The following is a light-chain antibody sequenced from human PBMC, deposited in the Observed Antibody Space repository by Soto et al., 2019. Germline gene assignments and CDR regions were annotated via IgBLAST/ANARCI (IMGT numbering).Light chain of an antibody. Sequence: EIVLTQSPGTLSLSPEERATISCRASQSVSSNYLAWYQQKPGQAPRLLIYAASNRASGIPDRFGGSGSGTDFTLTVSRLEPEDFAVYYCQQDGSAPWTFGQGTKVEI. CDR1: QSVSSNY. V-gene: IGKV3-20*01. CDR2: AAS. J-gene: IGKJ1*01. CDR3: QQDGSAPWT.